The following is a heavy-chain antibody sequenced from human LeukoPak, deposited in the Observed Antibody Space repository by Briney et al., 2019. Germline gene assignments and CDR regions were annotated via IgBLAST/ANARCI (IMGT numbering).Heavy chain of an antibody. D-gene: IGHD3-10*01. Sequence: SETLSPTCAVYGGSFSGYYWSWIRQPPGKGLEWIGEINHSGSTNYNPSLKSRVTISVDTSKNQFPLKLSSVTAADTAVYYCARAGYYYGSGSYYNGVDYWGQGTLVTVSS. V-gene: IGHV4-34*01. J-gene: IGHJ4*02. CDR2: INHSGST. CDR3: ARAGYYYGSGSYYNGVDY. CDR1: GGSFSGYY.